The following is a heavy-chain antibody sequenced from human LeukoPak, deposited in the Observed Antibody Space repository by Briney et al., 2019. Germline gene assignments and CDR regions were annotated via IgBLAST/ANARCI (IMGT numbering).Heavy chain of an antibody. CDR2: ISYDGSNK. J-gene: IGHJ4*02. Sequence: PGGSLRLSCAASGFTFSSYGMHWVRQAPGKGLEWVAVISYDGSNKYYADSVKGRFTISRDNSKNTLYLQMNSLRAEDTAVYYCARDVEPIQPWGYFDYWGQGTLVTVSS. CDR1: GFTFSSYG. D-gene: IGHD5-18*01. V-gene: IGHV3-30*03. CDR3: ARDVEPIQPWGYFDY.